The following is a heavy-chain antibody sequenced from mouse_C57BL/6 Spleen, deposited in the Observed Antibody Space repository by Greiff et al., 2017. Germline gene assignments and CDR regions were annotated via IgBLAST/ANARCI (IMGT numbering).Heavy chain of an antibody. Sequence: QVQLQQPGAELVKPGASVKMSCKASGYTFTSYWITWVKQRPGQGLEWIGDIYPGSGSTNYNEKFKSKATLTADTSSSTAYMQLSSLTSEDAAVYYCARGNWDDYAMDYWGQGTSGTVSS. D-gene: IGHD4-1*01. CDR3: ARGNWDDYAMDY. V-gene: IGHV1-55*01. CDR1: GYTFTSYW. J-gene: IGHJ4*01. CDR2: IYPGSGST.